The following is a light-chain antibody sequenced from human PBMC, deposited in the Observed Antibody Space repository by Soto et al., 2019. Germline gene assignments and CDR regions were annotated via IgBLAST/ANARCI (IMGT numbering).Light chain of an antibody. CDR1: QGISSS. Sequence: IQLTQSPSSLSASVGDRVTITCRASQGISSSLVWYQQKPGKAPKLLIYAASSLQSGVPSRFSGSGSGTDFTLTISSLQPEYFATYYCQQLNSYPLTFGGGTKVDI. V-gene: IGKV1-9*01. CDR3: QQLNSYPLT. CDR2: AAS. J-gene: IGKJ4*01.